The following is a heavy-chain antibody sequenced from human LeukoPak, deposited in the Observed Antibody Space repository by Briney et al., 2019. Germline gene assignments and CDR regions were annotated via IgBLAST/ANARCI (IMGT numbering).Heavy chain of an antibody. CDR1: GGSFSGYY. CDR3: ASITYSYDSSGPNWFDP. V-gene: IGHV4-34*01. D-gene: IGHD3-22*01. Sequence: SETLSLTCAVYGGSFSGYYWSWIRQPPGKGLGWIGEINHSGSTNYNPSLKSRVTISVDTSKNQFSLKLSSVTAADTAVYYCASITYSYDSSGPNWFDPWGQGTLVTVSS. CDR2: INHSGST. J-gene: IGHJ5*02.